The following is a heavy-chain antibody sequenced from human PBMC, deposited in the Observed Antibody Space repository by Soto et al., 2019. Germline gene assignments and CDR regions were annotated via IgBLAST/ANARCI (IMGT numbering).Heavy chain of an antibody. Sequence: SETRSRTCTVAGRASSSYYWSRTRQPPGKGLEWIGYIYYSGSTNYNPSLKSRVTISVDTSKNQFSLKLSSVTAADTAVYYCARLVWSYGTWFDPWGQGTLVTVS. CDR1: GRASSSYY. D-gene: IGHD5-18*01. CDR3: ARLVWSYGTWFDP. CDR2: IYYSGST. V-gene: IGHV4-59*08. J-gene: IGHJ5*02.